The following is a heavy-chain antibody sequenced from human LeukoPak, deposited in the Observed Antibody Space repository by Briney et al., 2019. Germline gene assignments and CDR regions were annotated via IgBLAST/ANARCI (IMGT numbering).Heavy chain of an antibody. CDR1: GGSISSYY. Sequence: EIRSLTCAASGGSISSYYWSLIQQPAGKGLGWIGYIYYSGSTNYNTSINSRVTIAVDKSKYQFSLKLNSVNTADNSVSSSVSSHSFTISRLYFDFWGQGTLVTVSS. J-gene: IGHJ4*02. V-gene: IGHV4-59*01. CDR3: VSSHSFTISRLYFDF. D-gene: IGHD3-10*01. CDR2: IYYSGST.